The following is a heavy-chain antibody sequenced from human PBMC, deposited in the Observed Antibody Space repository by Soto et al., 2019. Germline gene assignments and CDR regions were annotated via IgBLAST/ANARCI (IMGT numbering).Heavy chain of an antibody. CDR2: ISGSADDI. Sequence: EVELLESGGGLVQPGGSLRLSCAASGFTFSSHAMNWVRQAPGKGLEWVSAISGSADDIYYADSVKGRFTISRDSSKNTLYLQMNSLRADDTAVYYCAKKRSGSSSMGCIDYWGQGTLVTVSS. CDR3: AKKRSGSSSMGCIDY. V-gene: IGHV3-23*01. D-gene: IGHD6-6*01. J-gene: IGHJ4*02. CDR1: GFTFSSHA.